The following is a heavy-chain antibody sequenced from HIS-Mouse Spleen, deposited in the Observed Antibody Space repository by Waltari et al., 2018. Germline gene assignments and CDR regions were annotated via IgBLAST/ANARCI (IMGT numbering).Heavy chain of an antibody. D-gene: IGHD6-13*01. CDR3: ARDPYVAAAYNWFDP. CDR1: GYSISSGYY. V-gene: IGHV4-38-2*02. Sequence: QVQLQESGPGLVKPSETLSLTCTVSGYSISSGYYWGWIRHPPGKGLEGIGSIYHSGRTYYNQSLKSRVTISVDTSKNQFSLKLSSVTAADTAVYYCARDPYVAAAYNWFDPWGQGTLVTVSS. CDR2: IYHSGRT. J-gene: IGHJ5*02.